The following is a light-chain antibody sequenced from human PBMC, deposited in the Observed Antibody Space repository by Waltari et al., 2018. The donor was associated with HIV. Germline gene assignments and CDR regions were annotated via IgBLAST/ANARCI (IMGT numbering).Light chain of an antibody. Sequence: DIVMTQSPASLTLSLGERATINCQASQALLYKFNNQNYAPWYQQTVGLPPTLLIYWASVRVSGVSDRFNGRGSGTDFTLTITSLQPEDVAVYYCQQYFTTPYTFGRGTKLEI. CDR1: QALLYKFNNQNY. CDR2: WAS. J-gene: IGKJ2*01. V-gene: IGKV4-1*01. CDR3: QQYFTTPYT.